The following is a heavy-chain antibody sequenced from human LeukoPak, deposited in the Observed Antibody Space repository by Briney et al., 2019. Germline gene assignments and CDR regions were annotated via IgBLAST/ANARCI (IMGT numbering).Heavy chain of an antibody. Sequence: ASVTVSCKVSGYTLTELSMHWVRQAPGKGHGWMGGFDPEDGETIYAQKFQGRVTMTEDTSTDTAYMELSSLRSEDTAVYYCASGYSSSWPLFDYWGQGTLVTVSS. D-gene: IGHD6-13*01. CDR1: GYTLTELS. CDR3: ASGYSSSWPLFDY. J-gene: IGHJ4*02. CDR2: FDPEDGET. V-gene: IGHV1-24*01.